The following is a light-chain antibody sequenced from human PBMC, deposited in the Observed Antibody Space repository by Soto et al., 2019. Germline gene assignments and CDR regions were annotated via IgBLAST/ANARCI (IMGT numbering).Light chain of an antibody. J-gene: IGKJ2*01. V-gene: IGKV3-15*01. CDR1: QAVGYN. CDR3: QQSYT. CDR2: GAS. Sequence: EVVMTQSPGTLYVSPGERVTLSCRASQAVGYNLAWYQHKPGQAPRLLIYGASTRVTGIPTRFSGSGSGTEFTLTISSLQSEDFAIYYCQQSYTFGQGTKLEIK.